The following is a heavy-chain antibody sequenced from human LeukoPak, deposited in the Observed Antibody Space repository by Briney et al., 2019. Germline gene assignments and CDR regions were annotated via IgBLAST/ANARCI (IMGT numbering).Heavy chain of an antibody. CDR2: VNDSGGT. CDR3: ARLNFWSGSVDY. J-gene: IGHJ4*02. D-gene: IGHD3-3*01. Sequence: SETLSLTCAVYIDSFTNYYWNWIRQTPGKGLEWIGEVNDSGGTNINPSLKSRVTISVDTSKNQFSLKLSSVTAADTAVYYCARLNFWSGSVDYWGQGTLVTVSS. CDR1: IDSFTNYY. V-gene: IGHV4-34*01.